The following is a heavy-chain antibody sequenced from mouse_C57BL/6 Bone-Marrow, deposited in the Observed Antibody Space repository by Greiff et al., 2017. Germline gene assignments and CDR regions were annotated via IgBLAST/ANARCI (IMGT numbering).Heavy chain of an antibody. V-gene: IGHV5-6*01. CDR2: ISSGGSYT. J-gene: IGHJ2*01. D-gene: IGHD2-3*01. CDR1: GFTFSSYG. CDR3: ARRYDGYRYYFDY. Sequence: EVQVVESGGDLVKPGGSLKLSCAASGFTFSSYGMSWVRQTPDKRLEWVATISSGGSYTYYPDSVKGRFTISRDNAKNTLYLQMSSLKSDDTAMXYCARRYDGYRYYFDYGGQGTTLTVSS.